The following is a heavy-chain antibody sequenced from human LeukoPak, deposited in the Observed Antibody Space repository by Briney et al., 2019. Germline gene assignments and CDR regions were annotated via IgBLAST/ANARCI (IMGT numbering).Heavy chain of an antibody. CDR2: IKQDGSEK. D-gene: IGHD6-13*01. J-gene: IGHJ3*01. CDR3: ARAKIAAAGTGAFDV. CDR1: GFTFSSYW. V-gene: IGHV3-7*03. Sequence: GGSLRLSCAASGFTFSSYWMSWVRQAPGKGLEWVANIKQDGSEKYYVDSVKGRFTISRDNSKNTLFLQMNSLGAEDTAVYYCARAKIAAAGTGAFDVWGQGTLVTVSS.